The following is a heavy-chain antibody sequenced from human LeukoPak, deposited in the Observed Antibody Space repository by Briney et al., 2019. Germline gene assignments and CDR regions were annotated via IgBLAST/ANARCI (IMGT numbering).Heavy chain of an antibody. CDR3: ARGEYSSGHDY. J-gene: IGHJ4*02. Sequence: IHCADSLKGRFTISRDNAKELVFLQMNSLRAEDTAVYYCARGEYSSGHDYWGQGTQVAVSS. CDR2: I. V-gene: IGHV3-21*01. D-gene: IGHD6-19*01.